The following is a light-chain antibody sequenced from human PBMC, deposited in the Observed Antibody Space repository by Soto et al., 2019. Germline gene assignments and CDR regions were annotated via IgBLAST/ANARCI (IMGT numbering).Light chain of an antibody. CDR1: SSDVGGYNY. CDR3: SSYTSISSPLYV. CDR2: DVS. V-gene: IGLV2-14*01. J-gene: IGLJ1*01. Sequence: QSALTQPASVSGSPGQSITISCTGTSSDVGGYNYVSWYQQYPGKAPKLMIYDVSYRPSGVSNRFSGSKSGNTASLTISGLQAEDEADYYCSSYTSISSPLYVFGTGTKLPS.